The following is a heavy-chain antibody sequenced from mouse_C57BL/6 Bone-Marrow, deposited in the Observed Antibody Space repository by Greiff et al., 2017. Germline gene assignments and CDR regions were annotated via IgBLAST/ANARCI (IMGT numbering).Heavy chain of an antibody. CDR1: GYAFSSSW. D-gene: IGHD2-10*01. J-gene: IGHJ2*01. V-gene: IGHV1-82*01. CDR2: IYPGDGDT. Sequence: QLQESGPELVKPGASVKISCKASGYAFSSSWMNWVKQRPGKGLEWIGRIYPGDGDTNYNGKFKGKATLTADKSSSTAYMQLSSLTSEDSAVYFCARSYPYYFDYWGQGTTLTVSS. CDR3: ARSYPYYFDY.